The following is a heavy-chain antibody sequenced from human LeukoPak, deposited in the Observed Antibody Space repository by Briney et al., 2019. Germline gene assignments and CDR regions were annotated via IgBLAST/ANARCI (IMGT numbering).Heavy chain of an antibody. V-gene: IGHV1-2*02. D-gene: IGHD6-19*01. CDR2: INPNSGGT. CDR1: GYTFTGYY. Sequence: EASVKVSCKTSGYTFTGYYMHWVRQAPGQGLEWMGWINPNSGGTNYAQKFQGRVTMTRDTSTSTAYMELSGLRSDDTAVYYCARERLKWLAYHPDYWGQGTLVTVSS. CDR3: ARERLKWLAYHPDY. J-gene: IGHJ4*02.